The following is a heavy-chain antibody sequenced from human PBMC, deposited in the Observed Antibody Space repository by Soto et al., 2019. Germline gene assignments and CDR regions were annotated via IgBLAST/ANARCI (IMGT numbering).Heavy chain of an antibody. J-gene: IGHJ3*02. CDR3: ARDIGYSYPDDAFDI. D-gene: IGHD5-18*01. Sequence: GASVKVSCKASGYTFTGYYMHWVRQAPGQGLEWMGWINPNSGGTNYTQKFQGWVTMTRDTSISTAYMELSRLRSDDTAVYYCARDIGYSYPDDAFDIWGQGTMVTVSS. V-gene: IGHV1-2*04. CDR1: GYTFTGYY. CDR2: INPNSGGT.